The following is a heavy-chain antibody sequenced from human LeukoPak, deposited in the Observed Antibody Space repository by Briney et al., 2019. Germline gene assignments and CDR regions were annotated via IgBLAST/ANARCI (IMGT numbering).Heavy chain of an antibody. CDR3: AREGPVTTVNHIDY. J-gene: IGHJ4*02. CDR1: GGSISSGDHY. D-gene: IGHD4-17*01. CDR2: IYYSGTT. Sequence: SQTLSLTCTVSGGSISSGDHYWSWIRQPPGKGLEWIGYIYYSGTTYYNPSLRSRVSISVDTSKNQFSLKLTSVTAADTAVYYCAREGPVTTVNHIDYWGQGTLVTVSS. V-gene: IGHV4-30-4*01.